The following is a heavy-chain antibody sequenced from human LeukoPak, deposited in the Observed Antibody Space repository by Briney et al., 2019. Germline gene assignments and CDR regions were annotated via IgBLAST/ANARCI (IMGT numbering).Heavy chain of an antibody. V-gene: IGHV4-30-4*01. J-gene: IGHJ6*02. CDR1: GGSISSGAYY. CDR2: TYYSGST. D-gene: IGHD3-22*01. Sequence: KTSETLSLTCTVSGGSISSGAYYWSWIRQPPGTGLEWIGYTYYSGSTYYNPSLKSRVTISVDTSKNQFSLKLSSVTAADTAVYYCARGTYYYDSSGYYYYYYGMDVWGQGTTVTVSS. CDR3: ARGTYYYDSSGYYYYYYGMDV.